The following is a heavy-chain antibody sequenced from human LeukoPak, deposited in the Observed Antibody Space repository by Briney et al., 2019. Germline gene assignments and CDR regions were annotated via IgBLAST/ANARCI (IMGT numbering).Heavy chain of an antibody. J-gene: IGHJ5*02. CDR1: GGSISSYY. Sequence: SETLSLTCTVSGGSISSYYWSWIRQPPGKGLEWIGYIYYSGSTNYNPSLKSRVTISVDTSKNQFSLKLSSVTAADTAVYYCARVGYRSSTSCGFDPWGQGTQVTVSS. CDR3: ARVGYRSSTSCGFDP. CDR2: IYYSGST. V-gene: IGHV4-59*01. D-gene: IGHD2-2*01.